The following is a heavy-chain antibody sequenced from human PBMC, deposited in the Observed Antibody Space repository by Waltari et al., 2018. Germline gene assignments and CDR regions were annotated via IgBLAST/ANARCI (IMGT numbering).Heavy chain of an antibody. Sequence: QVQLVQSGAEVKKPGASVKVSCKASGYTFTSYAMHWVRQAPGQRLEWMGWINAGNGNTKYSQEFQGRVTITRDTSASTAYMELSSLRSEDTAVYYCARQRGYPPSYNWFDPWGQGTLVTVSS. D-gene: IGHD1-1*01. V-gene: IGHV1-3*01. CDR1: GYTFTSYA. J-gene: IGHJ5*02. CDR3: ARQRGYPPSYNWFDP. CDR2: INAGNGNT.